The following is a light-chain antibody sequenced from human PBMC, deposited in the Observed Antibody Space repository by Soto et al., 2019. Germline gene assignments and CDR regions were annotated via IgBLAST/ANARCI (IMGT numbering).Light chain of an antibody. CDR3: QSYDGSLSGWV. J-gene: IGLJ3*02. Sequence: QLVLTQPPSVSGAPGQMVTISCTGSSSNIGAGYDVHWYQHLPGTAPKLLIYINNNRPSGGPDRFSGSKSGTSASLAITGLQAEDGADYYWQSYDGSLSGWVFGGGTKLTVL. V-gene: IGLV1-40*01. CDR2: INN. CDR1: SSNIGAGYD.